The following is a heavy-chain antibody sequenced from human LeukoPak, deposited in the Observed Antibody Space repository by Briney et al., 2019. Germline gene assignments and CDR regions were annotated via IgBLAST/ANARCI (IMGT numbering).Heavy chain of an antibody. Sequence: SETLSLTCAVSGGSVSSGSYYWSWIRQPPGKGLEWIGYIYYRGSTNYNPSLKSRVTISVDTSKNQFSLKLSSVTAADTAVYYCARYQSVIYYISWGQGTLVTVSS. J-gene: IGHJ5*02. CDR2: IYYRGST. V-gene: IGHV4-61*01. D-gene: IGHD1-26*01. CDR3: ARYQSVIYYIS. CDR1: GGSVSSGSYY.